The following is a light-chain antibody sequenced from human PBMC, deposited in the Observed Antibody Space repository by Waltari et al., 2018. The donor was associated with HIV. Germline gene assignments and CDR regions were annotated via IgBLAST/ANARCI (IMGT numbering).Light chain of an antibody. V-gene: IGKV1-12*01. J-gene: IGKJ3*01. CDR3: QLANIVPFT. CDR1: QDINSW. Sequence: DIQMTQSPSSVSASVGDRVPITCRASQDINSWLAWYQQKPGNAPKLLISAASSLQSGVPSRFSGSGSGTVLTLTINSLQPEDFATYYCQLANIVPFTFGPGTKVHI. CDR2: AAS.